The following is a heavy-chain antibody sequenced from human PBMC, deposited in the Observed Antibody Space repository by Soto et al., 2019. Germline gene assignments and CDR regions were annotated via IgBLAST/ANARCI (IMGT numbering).Heavy chain of an antibody. CDR3: ARQGSGLYVD. CDR2: IYYSGST. Sequence: SETLSLTCTVSGGSISSGGYYWSWIRQHPGKGLEWIGYIYYSGSTYYNPSLKSRVTISVDTSKNQFSLKLSSVTAADTAVYYFARQGSGLYVDWCHGTRVSVAS. J-gene: IGHJ4*01. D-gene: IGHD2-2*02. CDR1: GGSISSGGYY. V-gene: IGHV4-31*03.